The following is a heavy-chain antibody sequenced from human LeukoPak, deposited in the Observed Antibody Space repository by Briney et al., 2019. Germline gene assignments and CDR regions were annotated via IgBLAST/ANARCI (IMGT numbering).Heavy chain of an antibody. CDR3: ARRPVVAATFTPYGMDV. Sequence: GESLKISCKGSGYSFTSYWLSWVRQLPGKGLEWMGRIDPSDSYTNYSPSFQGHVTISADKSISTAYLQWSSLKASDTAMYYCARRPVVAATFTPYGMDVWGQGTTVTVSS. D-gene: IGHD2-15*01. J-gene: IGHJ6*02. V-gene: IGHV5-10-1*01. CDR1: GYSFTSYW. CDR2: IDPSDSYT.